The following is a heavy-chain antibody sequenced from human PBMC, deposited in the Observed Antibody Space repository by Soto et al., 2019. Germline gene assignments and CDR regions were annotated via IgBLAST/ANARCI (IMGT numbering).Heavy chain of an antibody. CDR2: INPNSGGT. D-gene: IGHD2-8*01. J-gene: IGHJ6*02. Sequence: ASVKVSCKASGYTFTGYYMHWVRQAPGQGLEWMGWINPNSGGTNYAQKFQGWVTMTRDTSISTAYMELSRLRSDDTAGYYCARAYCTNGVCPFSMDVWGQGTTVTVSS. V-gene: IGHV1-2*04. CDR1: GYTFTGYY. CDR3: ARAYCTNGVCPFSMDV.